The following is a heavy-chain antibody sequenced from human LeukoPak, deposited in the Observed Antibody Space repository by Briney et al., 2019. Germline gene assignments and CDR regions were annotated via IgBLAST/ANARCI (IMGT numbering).Heavy chain of an antibody. CDR1: GFSFSSYG. CDR3: AKNHTDGYHYC. J-gene: IGHJ4*01. D-gene: IGHD5-24*01. CDR2: ISGSGGIT. Sequence: GGSLRLSCAASGFSFSSYGMSWVRQAPGKGLEWVAAISGSGGITYYADSVKGRFTISRDNSKNTLYLQMNSLRAEDTAIYYCAKNHTDGYHYCWGHGTLVTVSS. V-gene: IGHV3-23*01.